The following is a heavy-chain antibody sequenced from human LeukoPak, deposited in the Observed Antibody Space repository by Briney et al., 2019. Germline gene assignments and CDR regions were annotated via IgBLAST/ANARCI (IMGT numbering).Heavy chain of an antibody. CDR1: GFTFSSYE. D-gene: IGHD3-22*01. Sequence: GGSLRLSCAASGFTFSSYEMNWVRQAPGKGLEWVSSISSSSSYIYYADSVKGRFTISRDNAKNPLYLQMNSLRAEDTAVYYCARGGSYYYDSSGYYWGQGTLVTVSS. V-gene: IGHV3-21*01. J-gene: IGHJ4*02. CDR2: ISSSSSYI. CDR3: ARGGSYYYDSSGYY.